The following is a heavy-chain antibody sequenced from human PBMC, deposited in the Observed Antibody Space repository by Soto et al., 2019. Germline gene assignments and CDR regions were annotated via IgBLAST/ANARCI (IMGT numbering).Heavy chain of an antibody. CDR2: ISAYNGNT. J-gene: IGHJ4*02. V-gene: IGHV1-18*01. D-gene: IGHD6-19*01. CDR3: ARIPSIAVAGTHYFDY. Sequence: GASVKVSCKASGYTFTSYGISWVRQAPGQGLEWMGWISAYNGNTNYEQKLQGRVTMTTDTSTSTAYMELRSLRSDDTAVYYCARIPSIAVAGTHYFDYWGQGTLVTVSS. CDR1: GYTFTSYG.